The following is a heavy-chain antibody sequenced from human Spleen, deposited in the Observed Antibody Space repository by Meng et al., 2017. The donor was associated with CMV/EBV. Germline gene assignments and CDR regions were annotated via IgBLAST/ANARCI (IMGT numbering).Heavy chain of an antibody. V-gene: IGHV1-69*05. CDR1: GGTFSSYA. D-gene: IGHD2-2*01. CDR2: IIPIFGTA. Sequence: SVKVSCKASGGTFSSYAISWVRQAPGQGLEWMGGIIPIFGTANYAQKFQGRVTITTDESTSTAYMELSSLRSEDTAVYYCARGLQVPAAIYPYYYYGMDVWGQGTTVTVSS. CDR3: ARGLQVPAAIYPYYYYGMDV. J-gene: IGHJ6*02.